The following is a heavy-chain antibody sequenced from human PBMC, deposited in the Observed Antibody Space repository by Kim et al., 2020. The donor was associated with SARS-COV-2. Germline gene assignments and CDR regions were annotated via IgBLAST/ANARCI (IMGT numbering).Heavy chain of an antibody. D-gene: IGHD6-13*01. V-gene: IGHV4-4*09. J-gene: IGHJ3*02. CDR2: T. Sequence: TNYHPTLRRRFTKAVEPSKNQFSLKLSSVTAADTAVYYCAAAGTFEAFDIWGQGTMVTVSS. CDR3: AAAGTFEAFDI.